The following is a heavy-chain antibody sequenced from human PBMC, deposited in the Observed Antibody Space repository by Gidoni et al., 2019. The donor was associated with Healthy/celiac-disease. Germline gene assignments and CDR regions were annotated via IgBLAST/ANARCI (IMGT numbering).Heavy chain of an antibody. CDR3: ARAPSMCSGGSCYSSQSYYYYMDV. D-gene: IGHD2-15*01. V-gene: IGHV1-69*01. Sequence: QVQLVQSGAEVKKPGSSVKVSCKASGGTFSSYAISWVRQAPGQGLEWMGGIIPIFGTANYAQKFQGRVTITADESTSTAYMELSSLRSEDTAVYYCARAPSMCSGGSCYSSQSYYYYMDVWGKGTTVTVSS. CDR2: IIPIFGTA. J-gene: IGHJ6*03. CDR1: GGTFSSYA.